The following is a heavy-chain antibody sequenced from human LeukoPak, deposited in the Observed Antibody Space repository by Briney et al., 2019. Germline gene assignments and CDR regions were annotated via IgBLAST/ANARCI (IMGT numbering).Heavy chain of an antibody. D-gene: IGHD3-16*01. CDR1: GGSFSGYY. Sequence: SETLSLTCAVYGGSFSGYYWSWIRQPPGKGLEWIGEVNHSGSTNYNPSLKSRVTISVDTSKNQFSLKLSSVTAADTAVYYCAILYGYFDYWGQGTLVTVS. J-gene: IGHJ4*02. CDR2: VNHSGST. CDR3: AILYGYFDY. V-gene: IGHV4-34*01.